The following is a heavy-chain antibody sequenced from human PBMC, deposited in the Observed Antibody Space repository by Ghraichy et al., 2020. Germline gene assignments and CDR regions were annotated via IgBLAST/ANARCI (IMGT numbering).Heavy chain of an antibody. Sequence: GGSLRLSCAASGFTFSNYGIHWVRQAPGKGLEWVEFIRYDGSNENYADSVKGRFTISRDNSKNTLFLQMNSLRAEDTGVFYCAKDLQQLAAVGENYYYYGMDVWGQGTTVTVSS. V-gene: IGHV3-30*02. D-gene: IGHD6-13*01. J-gene: IGHJ6*02. CDR1: GFTFSNYG. CDR3: AKDLQQLAAVGENYYYYGMDV. CDR2: IRYDGSNE.